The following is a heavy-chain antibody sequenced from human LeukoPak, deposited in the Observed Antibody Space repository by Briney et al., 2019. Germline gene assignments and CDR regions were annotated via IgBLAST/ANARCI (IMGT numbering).Heavy chain of an antibody. Sequence: GASVKVSCKASVFTFTSSAMQWVRQARGRRLEWIGWIVVGSGNTNYAQKFQERVTITRDMSTSTAYMELSSLRSEDTAVYYCAAALNSGSYYIPFDYWGQGTLVTVSS. V-gene: IGHV1-58*02. J-gene: IGHJ4*02. CDR3: AAALNSGSYYIPFDY. D-gene: IGHD1-26*01. CDR1: VFTFTSSA. CDR2: IVVGSGNT.